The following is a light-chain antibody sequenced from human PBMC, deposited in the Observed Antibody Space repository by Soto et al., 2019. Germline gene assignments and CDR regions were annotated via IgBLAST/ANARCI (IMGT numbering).Light chain of an antibody. V-gene: IGKV3-11*01. J-gene: IGKJ2*01. CDR2: DAS. CDR3: QQRSNWLRNA. Sequence: EIVLTQSPATLSLSPGERATLSCRASQSVSSYLAWYQQKPGQAPRLLIYDASNRATGIPARFSGSGSGTDFSLTISSLEPEDLAVYYCQQRSNWLRNAFGQGTKLEIK. CDR1: QSVSSY.